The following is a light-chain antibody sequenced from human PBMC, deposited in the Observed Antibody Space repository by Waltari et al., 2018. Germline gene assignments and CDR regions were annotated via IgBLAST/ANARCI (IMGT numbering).Light chain of an antibody. CDR1: QTVSTIA. J-gene: IGKJ4*01. Sequence: IVLTQSPGTLSLSPGARATLSCRASQTVSTIALRWYQQKPGQAPRVLIYSTYNRATGIPDRFSGSGSGTDFTLTINRLAPEDFAMYYCQQYDGIVVTFGGGTKVEI. CDR2: STY. CDR3: QQYDGIVVT. V-gene: IGKV3-20*01.